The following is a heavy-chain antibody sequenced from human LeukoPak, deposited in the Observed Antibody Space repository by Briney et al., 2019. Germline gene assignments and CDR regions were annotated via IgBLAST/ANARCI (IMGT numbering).Heavy chain of an antibody. CDR3: ARSQGPFDY. Sequence: TGGSLRLSCAAYGFTFSSYAMSWVRQAPGKGLKWLAYISSSGSTIYYADSVKGRFTISRDIAKNSLYLQMNSLRAEDTAVYYCARSQGPFDYWGQGTLVTVSS. V-gene: IGHV3-48*03. CDR1: GFTFSSYA. J-gene: IGHJ4*02. CDR2: ISSSGSTI.